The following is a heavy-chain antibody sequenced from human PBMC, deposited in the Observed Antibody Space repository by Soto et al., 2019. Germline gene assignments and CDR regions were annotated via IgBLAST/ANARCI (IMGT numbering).Heavy chain of an antibody. CDR3: AIPLRNYDFWTGDSFDI. D-gene: IGHD3-3*01. CDR2: MNPNSGNT. Sequence: ASVNVSCKASGYTFPSYDINWVRQATGQGLEWMGWMNPNSGNTGYAQKFQGRVTMTRNTSISTAYMELSSLRSEDTAVYYCAIPLRNYDFWTGDSFDIWAQRSTVTGSS. J-gene: IGHJ6*01. CDR1: GYTFPSYD. V-gene: IGHV1-8*01.